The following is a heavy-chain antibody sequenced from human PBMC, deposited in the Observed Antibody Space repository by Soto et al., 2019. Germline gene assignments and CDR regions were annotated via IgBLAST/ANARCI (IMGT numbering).Heavy chain of an antibody. CDR2: MSGTAGNT. Sequence: EVQLLESGGGSVQPGGSLRLSCAASGFTFSNYAMTWVRQAPGKGLEWVSTMSGTAGNTYYADSVKGRFTISRDNSKKTLYLQMDSPRAEDTAGYYFAKKYYFGSGSYVFYFDYWGQGTLVTVSS. CDR1: GFTFSNYA. D-gene: IGHD3-10*01. CDR3: AKKYYFGSGSYVFYFDY. V-gene: IGHV3-23*01. J-gene: IGHJ4*02.